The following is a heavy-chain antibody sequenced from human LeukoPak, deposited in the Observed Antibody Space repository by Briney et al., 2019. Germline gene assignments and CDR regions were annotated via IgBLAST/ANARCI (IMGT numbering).Heavy chain of an antibody. CDR2: ISYDGSNK. J-gene: IGHJ4*02. Sequence: GGSLRLSCAASGFTFSSYGMHWVRQAPGKGLEWVAVISYDGSNKYYADSVKGRFTISRDNSKNTLYLQMNSLRAEGTAVYYCAKDLEDSGSYYFDYWGQGTLVTVSS. V-gene: IGHV3-30*18. D-gene: IGHD1-26*01. CDR3: AKDLEDSGSYYFDY. CDR1: GFTFSSYG.